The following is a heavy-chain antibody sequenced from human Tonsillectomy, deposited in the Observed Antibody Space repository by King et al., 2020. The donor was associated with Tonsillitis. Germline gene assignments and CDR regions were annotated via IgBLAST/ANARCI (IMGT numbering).Heavy chain of an antibody. D-gene: IGHD2-15*01. CDR2: IDSGSRYP. Sequence: VQLVESGGGLVRPGGSLRLSCAASGFTFSDYSMSWIRQAPGQGPEYISVIDSGSRYPNYADSVKGRFTISRDNAKSSLFLQMNSLRVEDTAVYYCARGKLGSWSGTSCYSEGANDSWGQGTLVTVST. J-gene: IGHJ4*02. CDR1: GFTFSDYS. V-gene: IGHV3-11*06. CDR3: ARGKLGSWSGTSCYSEGANDS.